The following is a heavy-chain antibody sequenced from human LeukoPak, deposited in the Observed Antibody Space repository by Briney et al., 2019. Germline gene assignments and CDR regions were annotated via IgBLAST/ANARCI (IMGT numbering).Heavy chain of an antibody. CDR3: ASSEYCTNGVCYHQNYYFDY. Sequence: GGSLRLSCAASGFTFSSYAMSWVRQAPGKGLEWISAISGSGGSTYYADSVKGRFTISRDNSKNTLYLQMNSLRAEDTAVYYCASSEYCTNGVCYHQNYYFDYWGQGTLDTVSS. J-gene: IGHJ4*02. D-gene: IGHD2-8*01. CDR1: GFTFSSYA. V-gene: IGHV3-23*01. CDR2: ISGSGGST.